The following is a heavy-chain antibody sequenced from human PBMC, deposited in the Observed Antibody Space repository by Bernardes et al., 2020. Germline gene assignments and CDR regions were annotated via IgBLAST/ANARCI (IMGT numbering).Heavy chain of an antibody. V-gene: IGHV3-30*01. CDR2: ISSDGSDK. Sequence: GGSLRLSCAASGFTFSPYSMHWARQAPGERLEWVAVISSDGSDKYYADSVKGRFTISRDNSKNTLYLQMNSLRVEDTAVYYCARSLGVVYATIDYWGQGTLVTVSS. CDR3: ARSLGVVYATIDY. J-gene: IGHJ4*02. CDR1: GFTFSPYS. D-gene: IGHD2-8*02.